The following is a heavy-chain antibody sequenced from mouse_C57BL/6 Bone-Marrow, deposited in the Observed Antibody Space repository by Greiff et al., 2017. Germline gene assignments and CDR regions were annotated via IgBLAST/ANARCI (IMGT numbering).Heavy chain of an antibody. Sequence: EVKLVESGGGLVQPGGSLSLSCAASGFTFTDYYMSWVRQPPGKALEWLGFIRNKANGYTTEYSASVKARFTISRDNSQSILYLQMNALRAEDSATYYCARCLSYYAMDYWGQGTSVTVSS. CDR3: ARCLSYYAMDY. CDR1: GFTFTDYY. CDR2: IRNKANGYTT. V-gene: IGHV7-3*01. J-gene: IGHJ4*01.